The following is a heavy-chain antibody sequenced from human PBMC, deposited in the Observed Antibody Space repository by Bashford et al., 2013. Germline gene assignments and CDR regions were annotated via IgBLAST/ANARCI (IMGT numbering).Heavy chain of an antibody. V-gene: IGHV4-4*02. CDR3: ARARSEFHPSYYYYYYMDV. CDR2: IYYSGST. CDR1: GGSISSSNW. J-gene: IGHJ6*03. D-gene: IGHD3-10*01. Sequence: SETLSLTCAVSGGSISSSNWWSWVRQPPGKGLEWIGEIYYSGSTYYNPSLKSRVTISVDTSKNQFSLKLSSVTAADTAVYYCARARSEFHPSYYYYYYMDVWGKGTTVTVSS.